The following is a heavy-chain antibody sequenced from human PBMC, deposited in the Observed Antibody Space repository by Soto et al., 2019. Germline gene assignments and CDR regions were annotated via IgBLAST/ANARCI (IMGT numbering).Heavy chain of an antibody. Sequence: HPGGSLRLSCAASGFTFSSYWMHWVRQAPGKGLVWVSRINSDGSSTSYADSVKGRFTISRDNAKNTLYLQMNSLRAEDTAVYYCARAHLYYGPDYWGQGTLVTVSS. J-gene: IGHJ4*02. V-gene: IGHV3-74*01. D-gene: IGHD4-17*01. CDR3: ARAHLYYGPDY. CDR2: INSDGSST. CDR1: GFTFSSYW.